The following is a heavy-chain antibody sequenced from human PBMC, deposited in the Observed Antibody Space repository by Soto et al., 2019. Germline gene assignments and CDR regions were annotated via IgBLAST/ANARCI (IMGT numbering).Heavy chain of an antibody. J-gene: IGHJ4*01. Sequence: GGSLRLSCVASGFPVSNAWINWVRQVPGKGLEWVGRVKSKTDGGSSDYAAAVKGRFAVSRDDSRHIVYLQMNSLKIEDTGVYYCTTDSRTTLPEIRFDYWGHGTQVTVSS. V-gene: IGHV3-15*07. D-gene: IGHD1-26*01. CDR2: VKSKTDGGSS. CDR3: TTDSRTTLPEIRFDY. CDR1: GFPVSNAW.